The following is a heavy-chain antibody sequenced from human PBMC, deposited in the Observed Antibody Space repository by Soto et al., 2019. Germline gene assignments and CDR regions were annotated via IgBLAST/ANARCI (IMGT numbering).Heavy chain of an antibody. CDR3: AREVFGELTNYYYYGMDV. J-gene: IGHJ6*02. Sequence: QVQLVQSGAEVKKPGASVKVSCKASGYTFTGYYMHWVRQAPGQGLEWMGWINPNSGGTNYAQKFQGWVTMTRDTSISTAYMELSRLRSDDTAVYYCAREVFGELTNYYYYGMDVWGQGTTVTVSS. D-gene: IGHD3-10*01. V-gene: IGHV1-2*04. CDR1: GYTFTGYY. CDR2: INPNSGGT.